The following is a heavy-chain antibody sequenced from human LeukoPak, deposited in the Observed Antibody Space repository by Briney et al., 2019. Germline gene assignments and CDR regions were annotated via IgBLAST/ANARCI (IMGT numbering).Heavy chain of an antibody. D-gene: IGHD2-21*02. CDR3: ARDLWTKVTPYYNYYGMDV. J-gene: IGHJ6*02. CDR1: GFTFSTHA. Sequence: GGSLRLSCVTSGFTFSTHAMHWVRQAPGKGLEWVGCISSVESNTKYADSVKGRFTISRDNSKDTFYLQMNSLRAEDTAVYYCARDLWTKVTPYYNYYGMDVWGQGTTITVSS. V-gene: IGHV3-30*02. CDR2: ISSVESNT.